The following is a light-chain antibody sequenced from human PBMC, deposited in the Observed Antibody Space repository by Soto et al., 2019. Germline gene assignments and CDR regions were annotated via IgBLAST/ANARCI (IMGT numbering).Light chain of an antibody. J-gene: IGLJ2*01. CDR3: ASHTRSSTSVI. CDR1: SSDVGGYKY. CDR2: EVS. V-gene: IGLV2-14*01. Sequence: QSALTQPASVSGSPGQSITISCTGTSSDVGGYKYVSWYQQHPDKAPKLIIFEVSNRPSGISSRFSGSKSGNTASLTISGLQAEDEADYYCASHTRSSTSVIFGRGTKLTVL.